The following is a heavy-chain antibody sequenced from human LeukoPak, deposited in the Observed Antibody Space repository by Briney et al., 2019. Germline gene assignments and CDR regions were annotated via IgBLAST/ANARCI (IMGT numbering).Heavy chain of an antibody. CDR2: MNPNSGNT. J-gene: IGHJ5*02. D-gene: IGHD2-15*01. V-gene: IGHV1-8*01. CDR3: ASSYCSGGSCYPWFDP. Sequence: ASLKVSCKASGYTFTSYDINWVRQATGQGLEWMGWMNPNSGNTGYAQKFQGRVTMTRNTSISTAYIELSSLRSEDTAVYYCASSYCSGGSCYPWFDPWGQGTLVSVSS. CDR1: GYTFTSYD.